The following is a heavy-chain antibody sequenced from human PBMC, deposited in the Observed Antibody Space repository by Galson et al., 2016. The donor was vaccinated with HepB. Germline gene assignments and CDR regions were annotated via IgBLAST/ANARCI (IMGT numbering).Heavy chain of an antibody. CDR1: GYTFNSYG. D-gene: IGHD1-7*01. J-gene: IGHJ6*02. CDR2: ISAHTGNT. V-gene: IGHV1-18*04. Sequence: SVKVSCKASGYTFNSYGIPWVRQAPGQGLEWMGWISAHTGNTNYAQNLQGRVIMTIDTSTSTAYMDLRSLRSDDTAVYYCATVPWNYGRNFYYFAMDVWGQGTTVTVSS. CDR3: ATVPWNYGRNFYYFAMDV.